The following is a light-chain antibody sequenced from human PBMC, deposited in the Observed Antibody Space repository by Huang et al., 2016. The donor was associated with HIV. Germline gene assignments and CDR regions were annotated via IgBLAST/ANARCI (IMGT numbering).Light chain of an antibody. J-gene: IGKJ4*01. CDR3: QQRRLT. Sequence: EIVLTQSPATLSLSPGERATLSCRASQSVSSYLAWYQQKPGQAPRLLIYDASNRATGIPARFSGSGSGTDFTRTISSLEPEDFAVYYCQQRRLTCGGGTKVEIK. CDR2: DAS. V-gene: IGKV3-11*01. CDR1: QSVSSY.